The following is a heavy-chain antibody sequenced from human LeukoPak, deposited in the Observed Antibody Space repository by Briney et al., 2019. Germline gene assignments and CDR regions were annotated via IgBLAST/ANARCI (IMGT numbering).Heavy chain of an antibody. J-gene: IGHJ4*02. CDR3: ARTPPHIVAMILHDC. Sequence: SVKVSCKASGYTFTSYGISWVRQAPGQGLEWMGWISAYNGNTNYAQKLQGRVTMTTDTSTSTAYMELRSLRFDDTAVYYCARTPPHIVAMILHDCWGQGTLVTVSS. V-gene: IGHV1-18*04. CDR2: ISAYNGNT. CDR1: GYTFTSYG. D-gene: IGHD5-12*01.